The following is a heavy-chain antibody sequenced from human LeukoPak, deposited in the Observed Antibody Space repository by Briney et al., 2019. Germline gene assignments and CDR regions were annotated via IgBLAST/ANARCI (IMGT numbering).Heavy chain of an antibody. V-gene: IGHV4-59*01. CDR2: IYYSGST. CDR1: GGSISSYY. D-gene: IGHD5-24*01. CDR3: ARDRSRDGYKGDRFDI. Sequence: SETLSLTCTVSGGSISSYYWTWIRQPPGKGLEWIGYIYYSGSTNYNPSLKSRVAISIDTSKNQFSLKLSSVTAADTAVYYCARDRSRDGYKGDRFDIWGQGTMVTVSS. J-gene: IGHJ3*02.